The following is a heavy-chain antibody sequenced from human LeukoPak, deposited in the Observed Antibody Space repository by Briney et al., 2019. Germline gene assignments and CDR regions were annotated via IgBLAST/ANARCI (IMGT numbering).Heavy chain of an antibody. Sequence: GGSLRLPCAASGXTFSSYAMSWVRQAPGKGLEWVSAISGSGGSTYYADSVKGRFTTSRDNSKNTLYLQMNSLRAEDTAVYYCAKVYYYGSGSYDYWGQGTLVTVSS. CDR1: GXTFSSYA. V-gene: IGHV3-23*01. J-gene: IGHJ4*02. CDR3: AKVYYYGSGSYDY. CDR2: ISGSGGST. D-gene: IGHD3-10*01.